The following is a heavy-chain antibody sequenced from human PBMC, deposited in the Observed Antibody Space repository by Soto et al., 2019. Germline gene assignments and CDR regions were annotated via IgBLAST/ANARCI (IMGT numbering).Heavy chain of an antibody. V-gene: IGHV3-23*01. D-gene: IGHD1-7*01. J-gene: IGHJ6*02. CDR2: ISGSGGST. Sequence: GGSLRLSCAASGFTFSSYAMSWVRQAPGKGLEWVSAISGSGGSTYYADSGKGRLTISRDNSKNTLYLQMNSLRAEDTAVYYCAKDAPLSGTGDYYYYDMDVWGQGTTVTVSS. CDR1: GFTFSSYA. CDR3: AKDAPLSGTGDYYYYDMDV.